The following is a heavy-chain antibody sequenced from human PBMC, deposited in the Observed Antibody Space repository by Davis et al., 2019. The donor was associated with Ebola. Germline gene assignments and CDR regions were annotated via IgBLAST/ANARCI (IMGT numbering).Heavy chain of an antibody. V-gene: IGHV3-23*01. J-gene: IGHJ4*02. CDR3: AKGGALGRSDYFDF. D-gene: IGHD1-26*01. Sequence: PGGSLRLSCAASGFTFSNAWMSWVRQAPGKGLEWVSAISGSGGSTYYADSVKGRFTISRDNSKNTLFLQMNSLRAEDTAVYYCAKGGALGRSDYFDFWGQGTLVAVSS. CDR1: GFTFSNAW. CDR2: ISGSGGST.